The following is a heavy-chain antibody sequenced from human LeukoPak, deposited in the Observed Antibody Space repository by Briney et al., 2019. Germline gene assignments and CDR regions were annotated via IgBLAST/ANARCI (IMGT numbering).Heavy chain of an antibody. J-gene: IGHJ5*02. V-gene: IGHV4-59*01. CDR3: ARLLGQQQVNAEDWFDP. CDR1: GGSISSYY. CDR2: IYYSGST. Sequence: SETLSLTCTVSGGSISSYYWSWIRQPPGKGLEWIGYIYYSGSTNYNPSLKSRVTISVDTSKNQFSLKLSSVTAADTAVYYCARLLGQQQVNAEDWFDPWGQGTLVTVSS. D-gene: IGHD6-13*01.